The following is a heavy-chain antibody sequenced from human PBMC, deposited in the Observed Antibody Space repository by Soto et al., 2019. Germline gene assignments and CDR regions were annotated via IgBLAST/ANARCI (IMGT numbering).Heavy chain of an antibody. CDR2: IIPIFGTA. CDR1: GGTFSSYA. D-gene: IGHD5-18*01. V-gene: IGHV1-69*13. Sequence: SVKVSCKASGGTFSSYAISWVRQAPGQGLEWMGGIIPIFGTANYAQKFQGRVTITADESTSTAYMELSSLRSEDTAVYYCARVDTAMVFGPSWGQGTLVTVSS. CDR3: ARVDTAMVFGPS. J-gene: IGHJ5*02.